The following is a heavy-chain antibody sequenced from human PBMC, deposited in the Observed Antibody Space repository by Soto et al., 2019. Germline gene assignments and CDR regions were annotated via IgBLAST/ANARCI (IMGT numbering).Heavy chain of an antibody. CDR1: GYTFTDYY. CDR3: ARGGLGYCSSTSCPQSYSDY. Sequence: GASVSGSCKSSGYTFTDYYMHWVRQSPGQGLEWMGWINPNSGGTNYAQKFQGRVTMTRDTSISTAYMELSRLRSDDTAVYYCARGGLGYCSSTSCPQSYSDYWGQGTLVTVSS. CDR2: INPNSGGT. V-gene: IGHV1-2*02. J-gene: IGHJ4*02. D-gene: IGHD2-2*01.